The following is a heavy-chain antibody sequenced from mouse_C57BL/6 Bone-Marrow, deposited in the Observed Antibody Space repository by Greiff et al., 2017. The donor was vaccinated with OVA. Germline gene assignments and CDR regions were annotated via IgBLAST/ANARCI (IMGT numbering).Heavy chain of an antibody. Sequence: VQLQQSGAELVRPGTSVKMSCKASGYTFTNYWIGWAKQRPGHGLEWIGDIYPGGGYTNYNEKFKGKATLTADKSSSTAYIQFSSLTSEDSAIYYCARGESLYYGSSDGRFAYWGQGTLVTVSA. V-gene: IGHV1-63*01. CDR3: ARGESLYYGSSDGRFAY. J-gene: IGHJ3*01. CDR1: GYTFTNYW. CDR2: IYPGGGYT. D-gene: IGHD1-1*01.